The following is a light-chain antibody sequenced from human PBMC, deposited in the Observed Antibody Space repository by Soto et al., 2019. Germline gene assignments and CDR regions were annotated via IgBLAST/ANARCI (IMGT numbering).Light chain of an antibody. CDR2: GAS. Sequence: EIVLTQSPGTLSLSPGERATLCCRASQSVSSSYLAWYQQKPGQAPRLLIYGASVRATGTPARFSGSGSGTAFTLTISSLEPEDFALYYCQQRSTWPTFGQGTRLEIK. CDR1: QSVSSSY. CDR3: QQRSTWPT. V-gene: IGKV3D-20*02. J-gene: IGKJ5*01.